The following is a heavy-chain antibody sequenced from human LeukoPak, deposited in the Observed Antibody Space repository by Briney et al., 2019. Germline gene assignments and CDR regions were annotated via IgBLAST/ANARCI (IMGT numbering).Heavy chain of an antibody. CDR3: AKLNRWAGYEVDY. D-gene: IGHD5-12*01. V-gene: IGHV3-30*02. CDR1: GFTVSSNY. CDR2: IRYDGSNK. Sequence: PGGSLRLSCAASGFTVSSNYMSWVRQAPGKGLEWVAFIRYDGSNKYYADSVKGRFTISRDNSKNTLYLQMNSLRAEDTAVYYCAKLNRWAGYEVDYWGQGTLVTVSS. J-gene: IGHJ4*02.